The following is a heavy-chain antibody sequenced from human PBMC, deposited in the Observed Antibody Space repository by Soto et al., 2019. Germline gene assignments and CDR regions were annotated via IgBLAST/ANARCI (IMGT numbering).Heavy chain of an antibody. CDR1: GGSCSGYD. CDR3: ARKGRNGGYYFDY. D-gene: IGHD2-8*01. V-gene: IGHV4-34*01. CDR2: INHSGST. J-gene: IGHJ4*02. Sequence: PSETLSLTWAVEGGSCSGYDWSWIRQPPGKGLEWIGEINHSGSTNYNPSLKSRVTISVDTSKNQFSLKLSSVTAADTAVYYCARKGRNGGYYFDYRGQRTLVTVSS.